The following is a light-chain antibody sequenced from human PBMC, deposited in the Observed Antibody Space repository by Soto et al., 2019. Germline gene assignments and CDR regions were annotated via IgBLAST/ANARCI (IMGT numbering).Light chain of an antibody. CDR1: QSVSGN. CDR2: GAS. CDR3: QQYGSSPMYT. Sequence: EIVMTQSPATLSVSPGERATLSCRASQSVSGNLAWYQQKPGQPPRLLIYGASTRATGIPARFSGSGSGTEFTLTISSLQSEDFAVYYCQQYGSSPMYTFGQGTKLEIK. J-gene: IGKJ2*01. V-gene: IGKV3-15*01.